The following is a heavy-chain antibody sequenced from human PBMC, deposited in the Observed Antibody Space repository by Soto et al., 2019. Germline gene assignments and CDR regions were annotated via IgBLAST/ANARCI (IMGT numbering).Heavy chain of an antibody. Sequence: SETLSLTCTVSGGSISSGDYYWCWIRQPPGKGLEWIGYIYYSGSTYYNPSLKSRVTISVDTSKNQFSLKLSSVTAADTAVYYCARYCSGGSCYEGRSSLFDYWGQGTLVTVSS. J-gene: IGHJ4*02. CDR2: IYYSGST. V-gene: IGHV4-30-4*01. CDR1: GGSISSGDYY. CDR3: ARYCSGGSCYEGRSSLFDY. D-gene: IGHD2-15*01.